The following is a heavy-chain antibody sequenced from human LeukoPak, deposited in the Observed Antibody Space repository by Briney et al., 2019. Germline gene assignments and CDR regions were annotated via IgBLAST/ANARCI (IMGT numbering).Heavy chain of an antibody. CDR3: APPETYGSGTLGY. CDR2: INAYNTNT. CDR1: GYTFTSYG. D-gene: IGHD3-10*01. V-gene: IGHV1-18*01. J-gene: IGHJ4*02. Sequence: ASVKVSCKASGYTFTSYGITWGRQAPGQGLEWMGWINAYNTNTNYAQKLQGRVTMTTDTSTNTAYMELRSLRSDDTAVYYCAPPETYGSGTLGYWGQGTLVTVSS.